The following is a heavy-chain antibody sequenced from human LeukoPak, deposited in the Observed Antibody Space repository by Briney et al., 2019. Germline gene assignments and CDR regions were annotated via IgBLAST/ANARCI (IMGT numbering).Heavy chain of an antibody. Sequence: GGSLRLSCAASGFTFSDYYMSWIRQAPGKGLEWVSYISSSSLYTNYADSVKGRFTISRDNAKNSLYPQMNSLRAEDTAVYSCAREAYDILTGYRSYWYFDLWGRGTLVTVSS. CDR1: GFTFSDYY. V-gene: IGHV3-11*05. CDR2: ISSSSLYT. CDR3: AREAYDILTGYRSYWYFDL. D-gene: IGHD3-9*01. J-gene: IGHJ2*01.